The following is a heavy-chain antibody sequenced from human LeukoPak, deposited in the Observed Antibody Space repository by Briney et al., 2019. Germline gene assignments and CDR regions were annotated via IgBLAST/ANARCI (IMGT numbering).Heavy chain of an antibody. J-gene: IGHJ4*02. D-gene: IGHD1-14*01. CDR2: ISTDGYTT. CDR3: ARDPDRSGFDF. V-gene: IGHV3-74*01. Sequence: GGSLRLSCAASGLAFSAYKMHWVRQAPRKGLVWVSRISTDGYTTDYADFVQGRFTASRDNTKNTWSLEMNSLRVEDTAIYYCARDPDRSGFDFWGQGTLLTVSS. CDR1: GLAFSAYK.